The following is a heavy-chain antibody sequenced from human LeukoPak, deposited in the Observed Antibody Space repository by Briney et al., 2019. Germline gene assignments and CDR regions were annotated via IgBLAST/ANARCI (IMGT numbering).Heavy chain of an antibody. V-gene: IGHV4-39*01. D-gene: IGHD6-19*01. Sequence: SETLSLTCTVSGGSISSSPYYWGWIRQPPGKGLEWIGNIYYSGSTYYNPSLKTRVTISVDASKNQFSLKLTSVTAADTAVYYCARHASVDGNWPRPLDYWGQGSLVTVSS. CDR2: IYYSGST. CDR1: GGSISSSPYY. CDR3: ARHASVDGNWPRPLDY. J-gene: IGHJ4*02.